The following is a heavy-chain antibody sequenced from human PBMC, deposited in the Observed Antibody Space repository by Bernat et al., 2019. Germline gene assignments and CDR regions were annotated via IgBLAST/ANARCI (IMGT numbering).Heavy chain of an antibody. J-gene: IGHJ3*02. CDR1: GFTFSSYA. CDR2: ISYDGSNK. V-gene: IGHV3-30*01. Sequence: QVQVVESGGGVVQPGRSLRLSCAASGFTFSSYAMHWVRQAPGKGLEWVAVISYDGSNKYYADSVKGRFTISRDNSKNTLYLQMNSLRAEDTAVYYCARDPYDFWSGFGAFDIWGQGTMVTVSS. D-gene: IGHD3-3*01. CDR3: ARDPYDFWSGFGAFDI.